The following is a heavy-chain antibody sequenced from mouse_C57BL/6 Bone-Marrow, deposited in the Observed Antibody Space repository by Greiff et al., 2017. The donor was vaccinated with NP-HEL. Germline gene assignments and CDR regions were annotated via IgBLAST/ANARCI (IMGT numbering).Heavy chain of an antibody. Sequence: QVHVKQSGPELVKPGASVKLSCKASGYTFTSYDINWVKQRPGQGLEWIGWIYPRDGSTKYNEKFKGKATLTVDTSSSTAYMELHSLTSEDSAVYFCARRIYYGNYDWFAYWGQGTLVTVSA. D-gene: IGHD2-1*01. V-gene: IGHV1-85*01. CDR2: IYPRDGST. CDR3: ARRIYYGNYDWFAY. J-gene: IGHJ3*01. CDR1: GYTFTSYD.